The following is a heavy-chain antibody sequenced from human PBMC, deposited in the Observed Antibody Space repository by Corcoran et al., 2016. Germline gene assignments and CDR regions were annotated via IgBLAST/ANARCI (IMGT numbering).Heavy chain of an antibody. Sequence: QVQLQQWGAGLLKPSETLSLTCAVYGGSFSGYYWSWIRQPPGKGREWIGEINHSGSTNYNPSLKSRVTISVDTSKNQFSLKLSSVTAADTAVYYCARGCGGGSSDYWGQGTLVTVSS. V-gene: IGHV4-34*01. CDR1: GGSFSGYY. CDR3: ARGCGGGSSDY. CDR2: INHSGST. J-gene: IGHJ4*02. D-gene: IGHD1-26*01.